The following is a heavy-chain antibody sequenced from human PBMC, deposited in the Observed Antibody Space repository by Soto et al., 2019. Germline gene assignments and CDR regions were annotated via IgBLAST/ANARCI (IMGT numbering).Heavy chain of an antibody. CDR2: ISYDGSNK. D-gene: IGHD2-2*01. J-gene: IGHJ6*02. CDR3: ASGSYCSSTSCSPYYYYGMDV. V-gene: IGHV3-30*03. CDR1: GFTFSSYG. Sequence: RLSCAASGFTFSSYGMHWVRQAPGKGLEWVAVISYDGSNKYYADSVKGRFTISRDNSKNTLYLQMNSLRAEDTAVYYCASGSYCSSTSCSPYYYYGMDVWGQGTTVTVSS.